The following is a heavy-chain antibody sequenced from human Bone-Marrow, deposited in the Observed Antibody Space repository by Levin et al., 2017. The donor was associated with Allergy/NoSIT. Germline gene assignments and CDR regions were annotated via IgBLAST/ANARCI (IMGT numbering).Heavy chain of an antibody. Sequence: GGSLRLSCKASGYTFTSCGISWVRQAPGQGLEWMGWISAYNGNTNYAQKLQGRVTMTTDTSTSTAYMELRSLRSDDTAVYYCARVWGVVVDYWGQGTLVTVSS. J-gene: IGHJ4*02. D-gene: IGHD3-16*01. CDR1: GYTFTSCG. V-gene: IGHV1-18*01. CDR2: ISAYNGNT. CDR3: ARVWGVVVDY.